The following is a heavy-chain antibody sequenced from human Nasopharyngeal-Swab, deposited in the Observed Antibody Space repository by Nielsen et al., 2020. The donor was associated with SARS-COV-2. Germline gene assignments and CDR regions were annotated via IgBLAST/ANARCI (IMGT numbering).Heavy chain of an antibody. CDR3: AREFVGWYLNSFDY. V-gene: IGHV4-34*01. CDR2: INHSGTT. CDR1: GGSFSGYY. D-gene: IGHD6-19*01. J-gene: IGHJ4*02. Sequence: SETLSLTCAVYGGSFSGYYWSWIRQPPGKGLEWIGEINHSGTTNYNPSLKSRVTISLDTSKKQFSLKLSSVTAADTAVYYCAREFVGWYLNSFDYWGQGTLVTVSS.